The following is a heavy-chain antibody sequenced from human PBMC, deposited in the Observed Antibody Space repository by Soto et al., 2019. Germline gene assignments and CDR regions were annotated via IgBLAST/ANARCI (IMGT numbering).Heavy chain of an antibody. D-gene: IGHD2-15*01. J-gene: IGHJ4*02. CDR2: IIPILGIA. CDR1: GGTFSSYT. Sequence: QVQLVQSGAEVKKPGSSVKVSCKASGGTFSSYTISWVRQAPGQGLEWMGRIIPILGIANYAQKFQGRVTITADNSTSTGYMELSSVRSEDTAVDYCARDPLDYCSGGSCYGYWGQGTLVTVSS. V-gene: IGHV1-69*08. CDR3: ARDPLDYCSGGSCYGY.